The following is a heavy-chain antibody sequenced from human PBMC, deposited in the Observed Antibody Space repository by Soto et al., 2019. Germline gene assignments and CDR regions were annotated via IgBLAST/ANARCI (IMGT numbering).Heavy chain of an antibody. CDR3: AKDRIAARPIDY. Sequence: GGSLRLSCAASGFTFSSYAMNWVRQAPGKGLEWVSAISGSGGSTYYADSVKGRFTISRDNSKNTLYLQMNSLRAEGTAVYYCAKDRIAARPIDYWGQGTLVTVSS. CDR1: GFTFSSYA. J-gene: IGHJ4*02. V-gene: IGHV3-23*01. CDR2: ISGSGGST. D-gene: IGHD6-6*01.